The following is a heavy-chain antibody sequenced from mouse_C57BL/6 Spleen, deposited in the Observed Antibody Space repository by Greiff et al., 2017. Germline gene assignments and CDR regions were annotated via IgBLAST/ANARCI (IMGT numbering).Heavy chain of an antibody. CDR3: ARPPFYDYPWFAY. CDR1: GFTFSDYY. J-gene: IGHJ3*01. Sequence: EVNVVESGGGLVQPGGSLKLSCAASGFTFSDYYMYWVRQTPEKRLEWVAYISNGGGSTYYPDTVKGRFTISRNNAKNTLYLQMSRLKSEDTAMYYCARPPFYDYPWFAYWGQGTLVTVSA. V-gene: IGHV5-12*01. CDR2: ISNGGGST. D-gene: IGHD2-4*01.